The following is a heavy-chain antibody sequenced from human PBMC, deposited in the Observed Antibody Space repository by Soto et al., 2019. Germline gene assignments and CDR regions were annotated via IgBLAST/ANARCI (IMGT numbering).Heavy chain of an antibody. CDR2: IKQDGSEK. CDR3: ASPRLYSSSWYYFDY. CDR1: GFTFSSYW. V-gene: IGHV3-7*05. Sequence: GGSLRLSCAASGFTFSSYWMSWVRQAPGKGLEWVANIKQDGSEKYYVDSVKGRFTISRDNAKNSLYLQMNSLRAEDTAVYYCASPRLYSSSWYYFDYWGQGTLVTVSS. D-gene: IGHD6-13*01. J-gene: IGHJ4*02.